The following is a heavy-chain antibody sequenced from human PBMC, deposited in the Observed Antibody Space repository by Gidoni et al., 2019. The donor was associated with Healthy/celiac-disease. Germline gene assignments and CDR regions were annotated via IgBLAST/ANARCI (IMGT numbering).Heavy chain of an antibody. V-gene: IGHV1-69*01. Sequence: VQLVQSGAEVRKPGSPVKVSCSASVGLFRSYAISWVRQAPGQGLEWMGGVIHIFGTANYAQNFRGRVTITADESTSTAYMELSSLRSEHTAVYYCARWGVGVGGKRGFDYWGQGTLVTVSS. J-gene: IGHJ4*02. CDR1: VGLFRSYA. CDR2: VIHIFGTA. D-gene: IGHD2-15*01. CDR3: ARWGVGVGGKRGFDY.